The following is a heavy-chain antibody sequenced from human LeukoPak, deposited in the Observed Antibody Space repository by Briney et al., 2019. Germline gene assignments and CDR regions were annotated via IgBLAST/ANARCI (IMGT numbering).Heavy chain of an antibody. J-gene: IGHJ4*02. Sequence: GASVKVSCKVSGYTLTELSMHWVRQAPGKGLEWMGGFDPEDGETIYAQKFQGRVTMTEDTSTDTAYMELSSLRSDDTAVFYCARGPTYDVFTGYSQAIDYWGQGTLVTVSS. CDR2: FDPEDGET. V-gene: IGHV1-24*01. D-gene: IGHD3-9*01. CDR1: GYTLTELS. CDR3: ARGPTYDVFTGYSQAIDY.